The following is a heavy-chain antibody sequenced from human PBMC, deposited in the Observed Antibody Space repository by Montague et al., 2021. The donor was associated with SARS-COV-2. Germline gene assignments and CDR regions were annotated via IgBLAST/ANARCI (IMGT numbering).Heavy chain of an antibody. CDR3: ARVGTLVRGVFISDAMDV. V-gene: IGHV4-4*07. D-gene: IGHD3-10*01. Sequence: SETLSLTCTVSGGSISSYYWSWIRQPAGKGLEWIGRIYSSGSTNFNPSLKSRVTMSVDPSKSRFSLKLTSGTAADTAVYYCARVGTLVRGVFISDAMDVWGQGTTVTVSS. CDR2: IYSSGST. CDR1: GGSISSYY. J-gene: IGHJ6*02.